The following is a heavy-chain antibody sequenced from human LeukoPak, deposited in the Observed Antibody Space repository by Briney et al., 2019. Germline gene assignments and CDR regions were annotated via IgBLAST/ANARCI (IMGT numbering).Heavy chain of an antibody. J-gene: IGHJ6*03. CDR1: GGSFSGYY. D-gene: IGHD2-15*01. CDR3: ARGVVVVVAATHDYYYYMDV. Sequence: PSETLSLTCAVYGGSFSGYYWSWIRQPPGKGLEWIGEINHSGSTNYNPSLKSRVTISVDTSKNQFSLKLSSVTAADTAVYYCARGVVVVVAATHDYYYYMDVWGKGTTVTVSS. V-gene: IGHV4-34*01. CDR2: INHSGST.